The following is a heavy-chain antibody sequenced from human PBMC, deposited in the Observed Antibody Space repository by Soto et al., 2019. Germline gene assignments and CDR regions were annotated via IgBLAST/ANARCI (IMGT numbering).Heavy chain of an antibody. CDR1: GYSFTNYW. CDR3: ARHNRYSSTWFEGWFDP. Sequence: EVQLVQSGAEVKKAGESLKISCQGSGYSFTNYWVGWVRQIPGRGLEWMGIIHPGDSDTRYSPFFQGQVTISADKSISTADLQWSSLKASDTAMYYFARHNRYSSTWFEGWFDPWGQGTLVTVSS. D-gene: IGHD6-13*01. J-gene: IGHJ5*02. CDR2: IHPGDSDT. V-gene: IGHV5-51*03.